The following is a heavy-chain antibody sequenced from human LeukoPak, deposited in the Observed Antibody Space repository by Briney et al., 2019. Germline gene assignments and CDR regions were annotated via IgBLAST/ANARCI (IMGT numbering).Heavy chain of an antibody. Sequence: QSGGSLRLSCTASGFNFNEHGMHWVRQAPGKGLEWVAFLRHDGSNIHYADSVKGRFTISRDNSKKTVFLQMNSLRAADTAVYYCVKFSYGGYVKWGQGTLVTVSS. J-gene: IGHJ4*02. CDR2: LRHDGSNI. CDR3: VKFSYGGYVK. D-gene: IGHD5-12*01. V-gene: IGHV3-30*02. CDR1: GFNFNEHG.